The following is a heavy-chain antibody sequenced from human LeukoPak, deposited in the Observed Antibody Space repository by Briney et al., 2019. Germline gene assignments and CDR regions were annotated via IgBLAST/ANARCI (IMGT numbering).Heavy chain of an antibody. V-gene: IGHV4-59*01. Sequence: SETLSLTSTVSGGSISSYYWSWIRQPPGKGLEWIGYIYYSGSTNYNPSLKSRVTISVDTSKNQFSLKLGSVTAADTAVYYCARSYSPYYYDSSGHPYFDYWGQGTLVTVSS. CDR3: ARSYSPYYYDSSGHPYFDY. CDR2: IYYSGST. CDR1: GGSISSYY. J-gene: IGHJ4*02. D-gene: IGHD3-22*01.